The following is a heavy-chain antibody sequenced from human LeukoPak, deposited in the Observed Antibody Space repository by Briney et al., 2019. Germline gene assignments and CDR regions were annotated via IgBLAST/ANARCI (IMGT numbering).Heavy chain of an antibody. J-gene: IGHJ3*02. D-gene: IGHD6-13*01. CDR2: ISSSSSYI. V-gene: IGHV3-21*01. CDR3: ARSLAAQQEVVAFDI. Sequence: GGSLRLSCAASGFTFSSYSMNWVRQAPGKGLEWVSSISSSSSYIYYADSVKGRFTISRDNAKNSLYLQMNSLRAEDTAVYYCARSLAAQQEVVAFDIWGQGTMVTVSS. CDR1: GFTFSSYS.